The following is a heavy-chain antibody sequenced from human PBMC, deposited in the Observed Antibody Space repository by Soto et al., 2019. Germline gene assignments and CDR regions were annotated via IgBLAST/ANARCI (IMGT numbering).Heavy chain of an antibody. V-gene: IGHV6-1*01. D-gene: IGHD3-10*01. CDR2: TYYRSKWYN. Sequence: SQTLSLTCAISGDSVSSNSAAWNWIRQPPSRGLEWLGRTYYRSKWYNDYAVSVKSRITINPDTSKNQFSLQLNSATPEDTAVYYWAGDRRGAPSGFHYWGQGTLGTVSS. J-gene: IGHJ4*02. CDR1: GDSVSSNSAA. CDR3: AGDRRGAPSGFHY.